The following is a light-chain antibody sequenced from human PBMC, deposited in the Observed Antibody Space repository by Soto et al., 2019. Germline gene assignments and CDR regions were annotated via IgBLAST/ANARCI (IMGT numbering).Light chain of an antibody. CDR1: QSISAW. CDR3: QQYNDYSWT. Sequence: DIQMTQSPSTLSASVGDRVSINCRASQSISAWLAWYQQRPGKAPRLLIYKASTLEIGVPSRFSGSGSGTEFTLTISSLQPDDVAIYYCQQYNDYSWTFGRGTKVDIK. J-gene: IGKJ1*01. V-gene: IGKV1-5*03. CDR2: KAS.